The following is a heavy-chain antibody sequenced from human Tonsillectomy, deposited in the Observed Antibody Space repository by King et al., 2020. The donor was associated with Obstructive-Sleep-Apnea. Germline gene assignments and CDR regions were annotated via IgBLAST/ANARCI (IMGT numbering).Heavy chain of an antibody. CDR3: ARSRGYRYGHPIGY. V-gene: IGHV4-59*01. CDR2: IYYSGST. CDR1: GGSISSYY. Sequence: QLQESGPGLVKPSETLSLTCTVSGGSISSYYWSWIRQPPGKGLEWIGYIYYSGSTNYNPSLKSRVTISVDTSKNQFSLKLSSVTAADTAVYYCARSRGYRYGHPIGYWGQGTLVTVSS. D-gene: IGHD5-18*01. J-gene: IGHJ4*02.